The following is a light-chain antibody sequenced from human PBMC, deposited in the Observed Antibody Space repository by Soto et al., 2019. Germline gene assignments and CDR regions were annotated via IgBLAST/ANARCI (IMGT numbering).Light chain of an antibody. CDR3: PSSDSSLSALLV. J-gene: IGLJ1*01. V-gene: IGLV1-40*01. CDR2: GNT. Sequence: QSVLTQPPSVSGAPGQRVTISCTGSSSDIGAGYDVHWYQHLPGTAPKLLIYGNTNRPSGVPDRFSGSKSGTSASLAITGLQAEDEADYYCPSSDSSLSALLVFGPGTKVTVL. CDR1: SSDIGAGYD.